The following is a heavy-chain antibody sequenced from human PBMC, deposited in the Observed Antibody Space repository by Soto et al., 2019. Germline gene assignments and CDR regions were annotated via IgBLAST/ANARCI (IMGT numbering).Heavy chain of an antibody. CDR1: GYSFTRHD. CDR3: ARGADNDYSHWFDP. J-gene: IGHJ5*02. V-gene: IGHV1-8*01. D-gene: IGHD4-17*01. CDR2: MNPTSGNA. Sequence: QVQLVQSGAEVRKPGASVRVSCKATGYSFTRHDINWLRQAAGQGLEWMGWMNPTSGNAVYAQKFQGRGTMTSNTAITTAYLEVNSLKAEATAVYFCARGADNDYSHWFDPWGQGTLVTVSS.